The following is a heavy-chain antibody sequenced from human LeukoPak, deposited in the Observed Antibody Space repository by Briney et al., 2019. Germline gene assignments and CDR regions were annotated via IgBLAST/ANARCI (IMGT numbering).Heavy chain of an antibody. V-gene: IGHV4-4*02. CDR3: SRESGAFSPFGY. CDR1: GGSISSTNW. D-gene: IGHD1-26*01. J-gene: IGHJ4*02. Sequence: PSGPLSLACGVSGGSISSTNWWSWVRQPPGQGLEWIGEISLSGLTHYNPSLKSRVTMSLDKSKSLISLNLTSVTAADTAVYYCSRESGAFSPFGYWGQGTLVTVSS. CDR2: ISLSGLT.